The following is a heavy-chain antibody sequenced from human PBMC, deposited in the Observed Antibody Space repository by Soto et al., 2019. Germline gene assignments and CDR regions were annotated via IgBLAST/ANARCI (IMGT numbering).Heavy chain of an antibody. CDR1: GGSISSGGYY. D-gene: IGHD6-13*01. CDR3: ARDKEQPMDYYYYGMDV. J-gene: IGHJ6*02. CDR2: IYYSGST. Sequence: SETLSLTCTVSGGSISSGGYYWSWIRQHPGKGLEWIGYIYYSGSTYYNPSLKSRVTISVDASKNQFSLKLSSVTAADTAVYYCARDKEQPMDYYYYGMDVWGQGTTVTVSS. V-gene: IGHV4-31*03.